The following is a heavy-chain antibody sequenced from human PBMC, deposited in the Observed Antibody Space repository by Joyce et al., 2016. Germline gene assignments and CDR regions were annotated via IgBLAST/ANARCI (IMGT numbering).Heavy chain of an antibody. Sequence: QVLLVQSGTEVKKPGASVKVSCTTSGYTFNTFAISWVRQAPGQGLEWMGWISGHSDNTNYEQEFQDRLTLTTDRSTSTAYMELRSLRSDDTAVYFCARDLEYSGYGDYWGQGSLVTVSS. CDR3: ARDLEYSGYGDY. V-gene: IGHV1-18*01. D-gene: IGHD5-12*01. CDR1: GYTFNTFA. CDR2: ISGHSDNT. J-gene: IGHJ4*02.